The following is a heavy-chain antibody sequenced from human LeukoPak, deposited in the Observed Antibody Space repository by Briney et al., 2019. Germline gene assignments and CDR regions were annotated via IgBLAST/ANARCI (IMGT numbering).Heavy chain of an antibody. CDR2: ISSSSSTI. CDR1: GFTFSSYS. Sequence: PGGSLRLSCAASGFTFSSYSMNWVRQAPGKGLEWVSYISSSSSTIYYADSVKGRFTISRDNAKNSLYLQMNSLRAEDTAVYYCAKDMTRADEYQNDPWGQGTLVTVSS. V-gene: IGHV3-48*01. J-gene: IGHJ5*02. CDR3: AKDMTRADEYQNDP. D-gene: IGHD2-2*01.